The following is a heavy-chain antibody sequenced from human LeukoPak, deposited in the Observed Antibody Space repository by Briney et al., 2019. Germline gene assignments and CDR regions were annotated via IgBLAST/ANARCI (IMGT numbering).Heavy chain of an antibody. CDR1: GGSISSYY. Sequence: SETLSLTCTVSGGSISSYYWSWIRQPPGKGLEWIGYIYYSGSNNYNPSLKSRVTISVDTSKNQFSLKLSSVTAADTAVYYCARRRDAFDIWGQGTMVTVSS. CDR2: IYYSGSN. CDR3: ARRRDAFDI. J-gene: IGHJ3*02. V-gene: IGHV4-59*08.